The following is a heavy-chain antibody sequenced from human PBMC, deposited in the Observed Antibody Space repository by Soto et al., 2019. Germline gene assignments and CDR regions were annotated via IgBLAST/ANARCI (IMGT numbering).Heavy chain of an antibody. J-gene: IGHJ3*02. CDR3: ARDLAVAGTMDAFDI. CDR2: IITILGIA. D-gene: IGHD6-19*01. CDR1: GGTFSSYT. Sequence: SVKVSCKASGGTFSSYTISWVRQAPGQGLEWMGRIITILGIANYAQKFQGRVTITADKSTSTAYMELSSLRSEDTAVYYCARDLAVAGTMDAFDIWGQGTMVTVSS. V-gene: IGHV1-69*04.